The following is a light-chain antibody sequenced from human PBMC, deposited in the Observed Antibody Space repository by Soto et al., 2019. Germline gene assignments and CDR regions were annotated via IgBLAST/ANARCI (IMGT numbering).Light chain of an antibody. J-gene: IGLJ1*01. CDR2: EVS. CDR3: SSYTSSSTLV. Sequence: QSALTQPASVSGSPGQSITISCTGTSSDVGGYNYVSWYQQHPGKAPKLMIYEVSNRPSGVSNRFSGPKSGNTASLTISGLQAEDEADYYCSSYTSSSTLVFGTGTKLTGL. CDR1: SSDVGGYNY. V-gene: IGLV2-14*01.